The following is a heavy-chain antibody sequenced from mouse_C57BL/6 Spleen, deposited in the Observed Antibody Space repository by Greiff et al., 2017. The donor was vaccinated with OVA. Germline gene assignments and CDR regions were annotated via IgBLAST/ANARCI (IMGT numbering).Heavy chain of an antibody. CDR3: ARYYYGSYAMDY. Sequence: EVQLVESEGGLVQPGSSMKLSCTASGFTFSDYYMAWVRQVPEKGLEWVANINYDGSSTYYLDSLKSRFIISRDNAKNILYLQMSSLKSEDTATDYCARYYYGSYAMDYWGQGTSVTVSS. D-gene: IGHD1-1*01. CDR1: GFTFSDYY. V-gene: IGHV5-16*01. CDR2: INYDGSST. J-gene: IGHJ4*01.